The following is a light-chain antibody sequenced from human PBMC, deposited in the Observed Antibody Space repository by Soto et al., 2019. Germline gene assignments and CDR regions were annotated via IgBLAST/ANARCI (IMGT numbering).Light chain of an antibody. V-gene: IGKV3D-20*02. CDR2: GES. CDR3: HQRSNWHSIT. Sequence: EIVLTQSAGTLSLSPGERVTLXCRASHSVSSGDLAWYHQKPGQVPRILXXGESSRATGIPDRFSGSGSGTDFTLTITSLQSEEFETYYCHQRSNWHSITFGQGTRLEIK. J-gene: IGKJ5*01. CDR1: HSVSSGD.